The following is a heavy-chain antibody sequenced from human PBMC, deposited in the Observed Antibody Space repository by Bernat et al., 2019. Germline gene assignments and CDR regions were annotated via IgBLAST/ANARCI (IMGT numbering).Heavy chain of an antibody. CDR3: GGFNWFDP. CDR2: ISYDGSDK. Sequence: QVQLVESGGGVVQPGTSLRLSCAASGFTFSNYGIHWVRQAPGKGLEWVAIISYDGSDKHYADSVKGRFTISRENSKNTLYLQMNSLRAEDTAVYYCGGFNWFDPWGQGTLVTVSS. V-gene: IGHV3-30*03. J-gene: IGHJ5*02. CDR1: GFTFSNYG. D-gene: IGHD3-16*01.